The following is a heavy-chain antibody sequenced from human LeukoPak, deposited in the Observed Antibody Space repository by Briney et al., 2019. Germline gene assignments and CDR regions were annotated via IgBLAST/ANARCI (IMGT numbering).Heavy chain of an antibody. CDR3: ASYDGSGSYFDY. CDR2: ISGSGGST. V-gene: IGHV3-23*01. CDR1: GFTFSSYA. D-gene: IGHD3-10*01. J-gene: IGHJ4*02. Sequence: EGSLRLSCAASGFTFSSYAMSWVRQAPGKGLEWVSAISGSGGSTYYADSVKGRFTISRDNSKNTLYLQMNSLRAEDTAVYYCASYDGSGSYFDYWGQGTVVTVSS.